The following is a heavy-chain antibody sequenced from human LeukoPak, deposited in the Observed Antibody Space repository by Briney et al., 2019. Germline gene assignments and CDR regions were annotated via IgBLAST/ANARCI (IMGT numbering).Heavy chain of an antibody. V-gene: IGHV3-49*04. CDR3: TRGRGYSGYDLDYFDY. D-gene: IGHD5-12*01. CDR2: IRSKAYDGTT. J-gene: IGHJ4*02. CDR1: GFTFGDYA. Sequence: GGSLRLSCTASGFTFGDYAMSWVRQAPGKGLEWVGFIRSKAYDGTTEYAASVKGRFTISRDDSKSIAYLQMNSLKTEDTAVYYCTRGRGYSGYDLDYFDYWGQGTLVTVSS.